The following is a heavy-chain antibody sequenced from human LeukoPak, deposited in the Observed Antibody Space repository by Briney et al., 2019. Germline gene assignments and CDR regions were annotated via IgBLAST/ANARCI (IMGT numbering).Heavy chain of an antibody. CDR3: ARGQSDDFWSGYYRGNYYYYGMDV. CDR1: GGSISSYY. Sequence: LETLSLTCTVSGGSISSYYWSWIRQPPGKGLEWIGSIYYSGSTYYNPSLKSRVTISVDTSKNQFSLKLSSVTAADTAVYYCARGQSDDFWSGYYRGNYYYYGMDVWGQGTTVTVSS. CDR2: IYYSGST. D-gene: IGHD3-3*01. V-gene: IGHV4-59*05. J-gene: IGHJ6*02.